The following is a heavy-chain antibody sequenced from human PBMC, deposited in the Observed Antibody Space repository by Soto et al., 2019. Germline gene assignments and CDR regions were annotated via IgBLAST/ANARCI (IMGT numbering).Heavy chain of an antibody. D-gene: IGHD3-3*01. J-gene: IGHJ4*02. CDR1: GYTFTGYY. CDR3: ARVPPPTRQYYDFWSGYYYFDY. Sequence: ASVKVSCKASGYTFTGYYMHWVRQAPGQGLEWMGWINPNSGGTNYAQKFQGRVTMTRDTPISTAYMELSRLRSDDTAVYYCARVPPPTRQYYDFWSGYYYFDYWGQGTLVTVSS. CDR2: INPNSGGT. V-gene: IGHV1-2*02.